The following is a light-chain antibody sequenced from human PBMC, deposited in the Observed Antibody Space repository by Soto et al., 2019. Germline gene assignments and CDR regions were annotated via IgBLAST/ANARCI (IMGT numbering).Light chain of an antibody. CDR3: QQYNNWLPIT. Sequence: ILMTQSPATVSVSPCDRVTLSCRPSQNINTKLAWYQQKPGQTPRLLISGASTRATEFPTRFSGDGSGTEFTLSVSSLQSEDFAVYYCQQYNNWLPITFGQGTRLEIK. J-gene: IGKJ5*01. CDR1: QNINTK. CDR2: GAS. V-gene: IGKV3-15*01.